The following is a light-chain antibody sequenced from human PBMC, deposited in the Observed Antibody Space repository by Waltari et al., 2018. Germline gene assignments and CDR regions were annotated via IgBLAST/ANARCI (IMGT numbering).Light chain of an antibody. J-gene: IGLJ3*02. CDR1: SWHSSNA. V-gene: IGLV4-69*01. Sequence: QLVLPQSPSASASLGASVKLTGTMSSWHSSNAIAWLQQQPEKGPRYLMKVNSDGSHSKGAGIPDRFSGSSSGAERYLTISSLQSEDEADYYCQTGGHGTWVFGGGTKLTVL. CDR3: QTGGHGTWV. CDR2: VNSDGSH.